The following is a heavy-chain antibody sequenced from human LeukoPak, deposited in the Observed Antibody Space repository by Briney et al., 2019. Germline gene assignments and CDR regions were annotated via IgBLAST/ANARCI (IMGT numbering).Heavy chain of an antibody. CDR3: ARVLRYFDWPGDWFDP. CDR1: GYSFTSYW. J-gene: IGHJ5*02. Sequence: PGESLKISCKGSGYSFTSYWIGWVRQMPGKDLEWMGIIYPGDSDTRYSPSFQGQVTISADKSISTAYLQWSSLKASDTAMYYCARVLRYFDWPGDWFDPWGQGTLVTVSS. D-gene: IGHD3-9*01. CDR2: IYPGDSDT. V-gene: IGHV5-51*01.